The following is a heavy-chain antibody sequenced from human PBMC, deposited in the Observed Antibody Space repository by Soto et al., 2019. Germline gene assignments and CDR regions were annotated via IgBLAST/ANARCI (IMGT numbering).Heavy chain of an antibody. D-gene: IGHD3-16*02. CDR2: ISYDGSNK. Sequence: GGSLRLSCAASGFTFSSYAMHWVRQAPGKGLEWVAVISYDGSNKYYADSVKGRLTISRDNSKNTPYLQMNSLRAEVTAVYYCARVEYYDYVWGSYRHWGQGTLVTVSS. J-gene: IGHJ4*02. CDR3: ARVEYYDYVWGSYRH. CDR1: GFTFSSYA. V-gene: IGHV3-30-3*01.